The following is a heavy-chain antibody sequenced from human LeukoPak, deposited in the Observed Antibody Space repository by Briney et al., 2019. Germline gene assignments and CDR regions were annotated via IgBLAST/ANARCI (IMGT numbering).Heavy chain of an antibody. V-gene: IGHV4-31*03. J-gene: IGHJ6*02. CDR1: GGTISSGGYY. Sequence: SETLSLTCTVSGGTISSGGYYWSWIGQHPGRGLEGIGYIYYSGSTYYNPSLKSRITISVDTSKNQFSLKLSSVTAADTAVYYCARVHSSGQRMDVWGQGTTVTVSS. CDR2: IYYSGST. D-gene: IGHD6-19*01. CDR3: ARVHSSGQRMDV.